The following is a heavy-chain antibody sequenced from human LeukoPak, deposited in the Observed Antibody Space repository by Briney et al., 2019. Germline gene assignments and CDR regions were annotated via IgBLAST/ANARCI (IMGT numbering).Heavy chain of an antibody. CDR1: GFTFSSYA. Sequence: GGSLRLSCAASGFTFSSYAMSWVRQAPGKGLEWVSAISGSGGSTYYADAVKGRFTISRDNSKNTLYLQMNSLRAEDTAVYYCAKDPRYSSGWSGFDPWGQGTLVTVSS. D-gene: IGHD6-19*01. CDR3: AKDPRYSSGWSGFDP. CDR2: ISGSGGST. J-gene: IGHJ5*02. V-gene: IGHV3-23*01.